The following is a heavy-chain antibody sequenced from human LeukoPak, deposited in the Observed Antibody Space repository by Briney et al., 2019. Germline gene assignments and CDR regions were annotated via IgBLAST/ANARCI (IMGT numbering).Heavy chain of an antibody. D-gene: IGHD6-13*01. Sequence: PSETLSLTCTVSGGSISSSSYYWGWIRQPPGKGLEWIGSIYYSGSTYYNPSLKSRVTISVDTSKNQFSLKLSSVTAADTAVYYCARGSSSWSHEFDPCGQGTLVTVSS. CDR1: GGSISSSSYY. CDR3: ARGSSSWSHEFDP. J-gene: IGHJ5*02. CDR2: IYYSGST. V-gene: IGHV4-39*01.